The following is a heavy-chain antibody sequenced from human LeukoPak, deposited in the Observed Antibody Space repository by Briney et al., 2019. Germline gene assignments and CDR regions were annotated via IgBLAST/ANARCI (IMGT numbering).Heavy chain of an antibody. CDR2: ISYDGSNK. D-gene: IGHD6-13*01. V-gene: IGHV3-30-3*01. J-gene: IGHJ4*02. CDR1: GFTFSSYA. CDR3: ARATRRAAAPDY. Sequence: GGSLRLSCAASGFTFSSYAMHWVRRAPGKGLEWVAVISYDGSNKYYADSVKGRFTISRDNSKNTLYLQMNSLRAEDTAVYYCARATRRAAAPDYWGQGTLVTVSS.